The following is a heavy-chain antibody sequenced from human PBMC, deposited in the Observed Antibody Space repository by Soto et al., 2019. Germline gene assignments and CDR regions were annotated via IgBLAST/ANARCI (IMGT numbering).Heavy chain of an antibody. CDR2: IYHSGST. Sequence: SETLSLTCAVSSGSISSSNWWSWVRQPPGKGLEWIGEIYHSGSTNYNPSLKSRVTISVDKSKNQFSLKLSSVTAADTAVYYCASRTNYDILTGYSNWFDPWGQGTLVTVSS. V-gene: IGHV4-4*02. J-gene: IGHJ5*02. CDR1: SGSISSSNW. CDR3: ASRTNYDILTGYSNWFDP. D-gene: IGHD3-9*01.